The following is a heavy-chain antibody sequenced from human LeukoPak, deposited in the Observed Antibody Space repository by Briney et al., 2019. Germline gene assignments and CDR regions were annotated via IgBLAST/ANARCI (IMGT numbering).Heavy chain of an antibody. J-gene: IGHJ6*02. CDR1: GFTVSSNY. Sequence: PGGSLRLSCAASGFTVSSNYMSWVRQAPGKGLEWVSVIYSGGSTYYADSVKGRFTISRDNSKNTLYLQMNSLRAEDTAVYYCARAGGWHPPHYYYGMDVWGQGTTVTVSS. CDR3: ARAGGWHPPHYYYGMDV. V-gene: IGHV3-53*01. CDR2: IYSGGST. D-gene: IGHD6-19*01.